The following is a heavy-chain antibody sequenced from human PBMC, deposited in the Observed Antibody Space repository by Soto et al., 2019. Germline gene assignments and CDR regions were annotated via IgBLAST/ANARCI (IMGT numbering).Heavy chain of an antibody. J-gene: IGHJ4*02. V-gene: IGHV4-31*03. CDR3: ARARWLRRQEYYFDV. Sequence: QVQLQESGPGLVKPSETLSLTCSVSGGSIDSTGYFRSWIRQPPGQGLEWIGYIYYGGTTFYNPSLKSRSTLSLDTAENRFSLNLSSVTAADTAVYYCARARWLRRQEYYFDVWGQGILVTVSS. D-gene: IGHD2-15*01. CDR2: IYYGGTT. CDR1: GGSIDSTGYF.